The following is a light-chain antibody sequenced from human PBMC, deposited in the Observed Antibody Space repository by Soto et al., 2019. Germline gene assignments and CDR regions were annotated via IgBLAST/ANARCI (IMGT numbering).Light chain of an antibody. Sequence: QSVLTQPPSASGTPGQRVTISCSGSSSNIGSNSVNWYQQLPGTAPKLLIYNNDQRPSGVPDRFSGSKSGTSASLAISGLQSDDETDYYCAAWDDSLNAVVFGGGTKLTVL. CDR3: AAWDDSLNAVV. CDR2: NND. J-gene: IGLJ2*01. CDR1: SSNIGSNS. V-gene: IGLV1-44*01.